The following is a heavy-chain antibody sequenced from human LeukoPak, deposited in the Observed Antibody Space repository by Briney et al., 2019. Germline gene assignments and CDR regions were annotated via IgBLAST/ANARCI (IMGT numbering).Heavy chain of an antibody. J-gene: IGHJ4*02. CDR3: AKFPIRTRWELIPFDY. V-gene: IGHV3-30*02. D-gene: IGHD1-26*01. CDR1: GFTFSSYG. Sequence: GGSLRLSCAASGFTFSSYGMHWVRQAPGKGLEWVAFIRYGGSNKYYADSVKGRFTISRDNSKNTLYLQMNSLRAEDTAVYYCAKFPIRTRWELIPFDYWGKGTLVTVSS. CDR2: IRYGGSNK.